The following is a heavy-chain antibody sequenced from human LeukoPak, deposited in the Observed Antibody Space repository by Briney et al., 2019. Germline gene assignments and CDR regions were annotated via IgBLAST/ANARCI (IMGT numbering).Heavy chain of an antibody. CDR2: IYYSGST. Sequence: SETLSLTCTVSGGSISSYYWSWIRQPPGKGLEWIGYIYYSGSTNYNPSLKSRVTISVDTSKNKFSLKLSSVTAADTAVYYCARGAVAVGIDYWGQGTLVTVCS. CDR1: GGSISSYY. D-gene: IGHD6-19*01. V-gene: IGHV4-59*01. CDR3: ARGAVAVGIDY. J-gene: IGHJ4*02.